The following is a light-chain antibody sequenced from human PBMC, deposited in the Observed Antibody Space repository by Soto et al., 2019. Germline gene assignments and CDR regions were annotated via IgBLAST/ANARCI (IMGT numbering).Light chain of an antibody. CDR1: SSDVGGYNY. CDR2: DVS. V-gene: IGLV2-11*01. CDR3: CSHACSYKAYV. J-gene: IGLJ1*01. Sequence: QSALTQPRSVSGSPGQSVTISCTGTSSDVGGYNYVSWYQQHPGKAPKLMIYDVSKRPSGVPDRFAGSKSGNTASLTISGLQAEYGAHYYCCSHACSYKAYVFVTRTKPTVL.